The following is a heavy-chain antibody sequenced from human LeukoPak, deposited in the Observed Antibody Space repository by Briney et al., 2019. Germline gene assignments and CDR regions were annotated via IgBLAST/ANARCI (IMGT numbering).Heavy chain of an antibody. D-gene: IGHD4-17*01. J-gene: IGHJ3*02. Sequence: PGGSLRLSCAASGFTFSSYSMNWVRQAPGKGLEWVSYISSSSSTIYYADSVKGRFTISRDNAKNSLYLQMNGLRAEDTAVYYCARVRTTVPTPNDAFDIWGQGTMVTVSS. V-gene: IGHV3-48*01. CDR1: GFTFSSYS. CDR2: ISSSSSTI. CDR3: ARVRTTVPTPNDAFDI.